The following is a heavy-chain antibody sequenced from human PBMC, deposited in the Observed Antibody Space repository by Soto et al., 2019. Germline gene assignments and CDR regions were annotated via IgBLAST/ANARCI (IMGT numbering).Heavy chain of an antibody. V-gene: IGHV4-30-2*01. D-gene: IGHD1-26*01. CDR2: IFPSGST. Sequence: QLQLQESGSGLVKPSQTLSLTCAASGGSISSGGYSWSWIRQPPGKGLEWIGYIFPSGSTYYNPSLKSRVTISIDNSKNQFSLRLTSVTAADTAVYYCAREGGSGSPVWYFDLWGRGTLVTVSS. J-gene: IGHJ2*01. CDR1: GGSISSGGYS. CDR3: AREGGSGSPVWYFDL.